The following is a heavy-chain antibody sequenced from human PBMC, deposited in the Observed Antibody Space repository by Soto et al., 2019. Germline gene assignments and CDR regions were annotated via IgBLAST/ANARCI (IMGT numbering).Heavy chain of an antibody. CDR2: INGDSTDI. CDR3: STNPQMIDD. J-gene: IGHJ4*02. V-gene: IGHV3-11*05. Sequence: QVQPVAAGGGVVKPGGSLTLSCAASGFRFSVSYMTWVRQAPGKGLEWLSYINGDSTDINYAASVRGRFTIFRDNSKNSLFLQLDSRRAENTAFYYYSTNPQMIDDWGQGTLVTVSS. CDR1: GFRFSVSY.